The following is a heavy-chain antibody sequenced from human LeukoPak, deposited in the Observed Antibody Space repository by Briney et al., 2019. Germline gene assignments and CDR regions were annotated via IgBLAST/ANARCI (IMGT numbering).Heavy chain of an antibody. CDR3: ARAPFYFDFSASRYYHYMDV. CDR1: GYIFSSYD. Sequence: VASVKVSCKASGYIFSSYDITWARQPPGQGLEWMGRISTYTGNTTYAQRFQGRVTMTTDTSTSTAYMELRSLISDDTAVYYCARAPFYFDFSASRYYHYMDVWGQGTTVTVSS. CDR2: ISTYTGNT. V-gene: IGHV1-18*01. D-gene: IGHD3-22*01. J-gene: IGHJ6*03.